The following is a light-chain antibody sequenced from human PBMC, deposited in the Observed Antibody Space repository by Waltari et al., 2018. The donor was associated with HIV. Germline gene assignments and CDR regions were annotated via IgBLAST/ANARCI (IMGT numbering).Light chain of an antibody. CDR1: TSYVGGYTS. CDR2: EVS. CDR3: SSYAGSNNWV. Sequence: HSALTQPPPPSGSPGLSVPISCTGTTSYVGGYTSVSWYQQHPGKAPKVVISEVSKRPSGVPDRFSGSKSGNTASLTVSGLQAEDEADYYCSSYAGSNNWVFGGGTKLTVL. J-gene: IGLJ3*02. V-gene: IGLV2-8*01.